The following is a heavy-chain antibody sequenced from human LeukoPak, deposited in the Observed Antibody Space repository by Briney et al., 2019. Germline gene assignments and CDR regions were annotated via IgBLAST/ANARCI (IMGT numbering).Heavy chain of an antibody. J-gene: IGHJ4*02. Sequence: GGSLRLSCAASGFTFSSYGMHWVRQAPGKGLEWVAVISYDGSNKYYADSVKGRFTISRDNSKNTLYLQMNSLRAEDTAVYYCAKDPGWLSISRYFDYWGQGTLVTVSS. D-gene: IGHD5-24*01. V-gene: IGHV3-30*18. CDR2: ISYDGSNK. CDR3: AKDPGWLSISRYFDY. CDR1: GFTFSSYG.